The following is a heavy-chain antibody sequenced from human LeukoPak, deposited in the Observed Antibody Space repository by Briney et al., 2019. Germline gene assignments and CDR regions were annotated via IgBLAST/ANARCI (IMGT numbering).Heavy chain of an antibody. CDR2: IYPRDSDT. Sequence: GESLKISCMGSGYNFISDWIAWVRQMPGKGLEWMGIIYPRDSDTRYSPSFQGQVTISADKSISTAYLQWSSLKASDTAMYYCARWSGIAVAQGFQHWGQGTLVTVSS. CDR1: GYNFISDW. D-gene: IGHD6-19*01. V-gene: IGHV5-51*01. J-gene: IGHJ1*01. CDR3: ARWSGIAVAQGFQH.